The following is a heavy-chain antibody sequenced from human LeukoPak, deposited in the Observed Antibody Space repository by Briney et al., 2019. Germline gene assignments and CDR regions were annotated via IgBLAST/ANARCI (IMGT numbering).Heavy chain of an antibody. CDR2: IYTSGST. Sequence: SETLSLTCTVSGGSISSYYWSRIRQPAGKGLEWIGRIYTSGSTNYNPSLKSRVTMSVDTSKNQFSLKLSSVTAADTAVYYCAGGYSRSAGFDYWGQGTLVTVSS. CDR3: AGGYSRSAGFDY. V-gene: IGHV4-4*07. D-gene: IGHD6-13*01. J-gene: IGHJ4*02. CDR1: GGSISSYY.